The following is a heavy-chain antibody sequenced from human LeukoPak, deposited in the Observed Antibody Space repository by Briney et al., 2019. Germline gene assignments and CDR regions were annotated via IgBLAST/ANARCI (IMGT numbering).Heavy chain of an antibody. CDR2: ISYEGSTS. CDR1: GFTFSSYG. CDR3: ARHGDSYDSPYDY. J-gene: IGHJ4*02. D-gene: IGHD5-12*01. Sequence: PGGSLRLSCAASGFTFSSYGMQWVRQAPGKGLEWVAVISYEGSTSYYADSVKGRFTISADKSISTAYLQWSSLKASDTAMYFCARHGDSYDSPYDYWGQGTLVTVSS. V-gene: IGHV3-30*03.